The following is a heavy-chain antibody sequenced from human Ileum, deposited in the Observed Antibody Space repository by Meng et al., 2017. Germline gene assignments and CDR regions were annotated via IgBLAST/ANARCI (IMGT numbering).Heavy chain of an antibody. CDR2: IYYSGST. CDR3: ARENTIFGVVWGSWFDP. J-gene: IGHJ5*02. V-gene: IGHV4-30-4*01. CDR1: GGSISSGYYY. D-gene: IGHD3-3*01. Sequence: QVQLQESGPGLVKPSQTLSLTCTVSGGSISSGYYYWSWIRQPPGKGLEWIGYIYYSGSTYYNPSLKSRVTISVDTSKNQFSLKLSSVTAADTAVYYCARENTIFGVVWGSWFDPWGQGTLVTVSS.